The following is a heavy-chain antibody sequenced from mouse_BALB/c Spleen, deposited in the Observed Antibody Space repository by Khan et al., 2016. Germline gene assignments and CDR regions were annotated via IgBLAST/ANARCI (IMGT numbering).Heavy chain of an antibody. J-gene: IGHJ4*01. CDR2: ISYSGRT. CDR1: GYSITSDYA. Sequence: EVELQESGPGLVKPSQSLSLTCTVTGYSITSDYAWNWIRQFPGNKLEWMGYISYSGRTSYYPSLKSRISITRDTSKNQFFLQLNSVTTEDTATYYCARTPTAYYTMDYWGQGTSVTVSS. V-gene: IGHV3-2*02. D-gene: IGHD1-2*01. CDR3: ARTPTAYYTMDY.